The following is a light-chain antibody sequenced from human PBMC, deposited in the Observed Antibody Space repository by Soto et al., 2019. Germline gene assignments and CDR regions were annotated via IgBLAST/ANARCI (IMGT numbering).Light chain of an antibody. V-gene: IGKV2-28*01. Sequence: IVLTQSPLSLPVTSGEPASISCRSSHSLLNSNGYNYLDRYLQKPGQSPQVLIYLGSNRASGVPDRFSGSASGTDFTLKISRVEAEDVGVYYCMQALQTPRTLGQGTRLEIK. CDR2: LGS. CDR3: MQALQTPRT. CDR1: HSLLNSNGYNY. J-gene: IGKJ5*01.